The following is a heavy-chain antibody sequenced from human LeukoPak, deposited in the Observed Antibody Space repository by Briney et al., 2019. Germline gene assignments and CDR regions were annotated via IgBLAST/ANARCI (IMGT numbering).Heavy chain of an antibody. CDR1: GFTFSDYY. CDR3: ARVIYSSSWYPGNWFDP. J-gene: IGHJ5*02. V-gene: IGHV3-11*01. Sequence: GGSLRLSCAASGFTFSDYYMSWIRQAPGKGLEWGSYISSSGSTIYYADSVKGRFTISRDNAKNSLYLQMNSLRAEDTAVYYCARVIYSSSWYPGNWFDPWGQGTLVTVSS. CDR2: ISSSGSTI. D-gene: IGHD6-13*01.